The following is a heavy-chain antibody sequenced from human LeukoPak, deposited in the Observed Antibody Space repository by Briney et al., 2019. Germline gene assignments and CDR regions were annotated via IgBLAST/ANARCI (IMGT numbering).Heavy chain of an antibody. V-gene: IGHV3-23*01. D-gene: IGHD6-19*01. CDR1: GFTVSTYA. CDR3: AKGQGDYSSGWSIFDY. J-gene: IGHJ4*02. Sequence: SGGSLRLSCAASGFTVSTYAMSWVRQAPGKGLEWVSGISGSGGRTYYADSVKGRFTISRDNSKNTLYLQMNRLRAEDTAVYYCAKGQGDYSSGWSIFDYWGQGSLVTVSS. CDR2: ISGSGGRT.